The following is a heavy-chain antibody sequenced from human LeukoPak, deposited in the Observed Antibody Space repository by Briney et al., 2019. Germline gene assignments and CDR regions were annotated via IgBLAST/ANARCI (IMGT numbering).Heavy chain of an antibody. CDR2: IKSKTDGRTT. Sequence: PGGSLGLSCAASGFTFSSYSMSWVRQAPGKGLEWVGRIKSKTDGRTTDYAAPVKGRFTISRDDSKNTLYLQINSLKTEDTAVYYCTTAGWYGDHTGYFDYWGQGTLVTVSS. V-gene: IGHV3-15*01. J-gene: IGHJ4*02. D-gene: IGHD4-17*01. CDR1: GFTFSSYS. CDR3: TTAGWYGDHTGYFDY.